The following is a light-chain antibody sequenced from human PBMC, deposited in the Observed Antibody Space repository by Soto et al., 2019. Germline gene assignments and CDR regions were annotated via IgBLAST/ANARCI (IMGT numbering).Light chain of an antibody. J-gene: IGLJ1*01. CDR1: NSDVGGYDF. CDR2: NVN. V-gene: IGLV2-8*01. Sequence: QSVLTQPPSASGSAGQSVTISCTGTNSDVGGYDFVSWYLQYPGEAPKLLIYNVNRRPSGVPPRFSGSKSGNTASLTVSGLQADDEADYYCSSYSDKNIYIFGTGTKLTVL. CDR3: SSYSDKNIYI.